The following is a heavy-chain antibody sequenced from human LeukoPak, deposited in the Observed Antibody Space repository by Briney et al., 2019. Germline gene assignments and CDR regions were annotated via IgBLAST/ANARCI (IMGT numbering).Heavy chain of an antibody. CDR2: ISWNSGSI. D-gene: IGHD3-22*01. Sequence: GGSLRLSCAASGFTFDDYAMHWVRQAPGKGLEWVSGISWNSGSIGYADSVKGRFTISRDNAKNSLYLQMNSLRAEDTALYYCAKDIGGGYYGYYYYGMDVWGQGTTVTVSS. CDR3: AKDIGGGYYGYYYYGMDV. V-gene: IGHV3-9*01. CDR1: GFTFDDYA. J-gene: IGHJ6*02.